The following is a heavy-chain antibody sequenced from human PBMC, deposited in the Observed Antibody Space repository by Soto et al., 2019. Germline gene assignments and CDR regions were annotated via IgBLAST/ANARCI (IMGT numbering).Heavy chain of an antibody. CDR1: VFTFSSYG. V-gene: IGHV3-23*01. J-gene: IGHJ4*02. Sequence: SPRLSSAASVFTFSSYGMSWVRQAPGKGLEWVSAISGSGGSTYYADSVKGRFTISRDNSKNTLYLQMNSLRAEDMAVYYCAKSSAGATIHFDYWGQGTLVTVSS. CDR2: ISGSGGST. CDR3: AKSSAGATIHFDY. D-gene: IGHD1-26*01.